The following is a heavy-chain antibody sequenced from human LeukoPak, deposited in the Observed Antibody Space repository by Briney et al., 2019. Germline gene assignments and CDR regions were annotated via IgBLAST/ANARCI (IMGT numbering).Heavy chain of an antibody. CDR2: IKKDGSEK. J-gene: IGHJ4*02. CDR3: ARDLYRIVVVPHYFDY. CDR1: GFTVSSNS. Sequence: GGSLRLSCTVSGFTVSSNSMSWVRQAPGKGLEWVANIKKDGSEKYYVDSVKGRFTISRDNAKNSLYLQMNSLRAEDTAVYYCARDLYRIVVVPHYFDYWGQGTLVTVSS. V-gene: IGHV3-7*01. D-gene: IGHD3-22*01.